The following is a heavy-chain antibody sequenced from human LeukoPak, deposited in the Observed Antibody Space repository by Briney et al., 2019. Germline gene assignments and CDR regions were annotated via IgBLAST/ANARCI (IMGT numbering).Heavy chain of an antibody. V-gene: IGHV3-64*01. CDR1: GFTFSSYA. J-gene: IGHJ4*02. CDR2: ISSNGGST. D-gene: IGHD3-10*01. Sequence: GGSLRLSCAASGFTFSSYAMHWVRQAPGKGLEYVSAISSNGGSTYYANSVKGRFTISRDYSKNTLYLHMNSLRAEDTAVYYCARDQAGSGHYADYWGQGTLVTVSS. CDR3: ARDQAGSGHYADY.